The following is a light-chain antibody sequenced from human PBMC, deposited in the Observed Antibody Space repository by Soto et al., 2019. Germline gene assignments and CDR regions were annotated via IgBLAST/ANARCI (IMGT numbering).Light chain of an antibody. CDR2: AAS. J-gene: IGKJ1*01. CDR3: QQGHTFPWT. Sequence: DIQMTQSPSSLSASVGDGGTITCRGSQGITNYLKWYQQKLGQAPRPLIYAASTLESGVPAGCSGSGSETDFTLSSTSLQPEDFATYYCQQGHTFPWTFGKGTKV. V-gene: IGKV1-39*01. CDR1: QGITNY.